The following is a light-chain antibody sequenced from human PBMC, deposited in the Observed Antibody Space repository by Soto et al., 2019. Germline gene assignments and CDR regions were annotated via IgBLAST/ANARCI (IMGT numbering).Light chain of an antibody. CDR2: DVT. V-gene: IGLV2-14*03. CDR1: SSDVGGYNY. J-gene: IGLJ1*01. CDR3: SSYASSSSLV. Sequence: SVLTQPVSVSWSPGQSITISCTGTSSDVGGYNYVSWYQQHPDIAPKLMIYDVTNRPSGVSNRFSGSKSGNTASLTISGLQAEDEADYYCSSYASSSSLVFGTGTKVTVL.